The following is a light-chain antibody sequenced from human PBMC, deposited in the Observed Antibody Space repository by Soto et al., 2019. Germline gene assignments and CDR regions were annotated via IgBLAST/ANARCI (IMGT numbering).Light chain of an antibody. CDR2: RNN. J-gene: IGLJ1*01. Sequence: LTQGPCAAGGAGRRVTITCYGSSSNIGSNYVYWYQQLPGTAPKLLMYRNNKRPSGVPDRFSGSKSGTSASLAISGLLSEDEADYYCAAWDDSLSGSYFFGTGTKVTVL. V-gene: IGLV1-47*01. CDR3: AAWDDSLSGSYF. CDR1: SSNIGSNY.